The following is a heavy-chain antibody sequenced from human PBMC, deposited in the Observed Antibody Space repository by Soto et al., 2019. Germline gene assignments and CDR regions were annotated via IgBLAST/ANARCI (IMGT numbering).Heavy chain of an antibody. J-gene: IGHJ4*02. V-gene: IGHV4-31*03. CDR3: ARGITMVRGVPIDY. D-gene: IGHD3-10*01. CDR1: GGSISSGGYY. Sequence: QVQLQESGPGLVKPSQTLSLTCTVSGGSISSGGYYWSWIRQHPGKGLEWIGYIYYSGSTYYNPSLKIRVTISVDTSKNQFSLKLSSVTAADTAVYYCARGITMVRGVPIDYWGQGTLVTVSS. CDR2: IYYSGST.